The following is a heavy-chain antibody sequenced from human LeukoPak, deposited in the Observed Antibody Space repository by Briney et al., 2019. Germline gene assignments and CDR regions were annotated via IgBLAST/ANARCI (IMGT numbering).Heavy chain of an antibody. CDR1: GFTFDDYA. J-gene: IGHJ6*03. CDR2: ISWNSGSI. Sequence: QPGRSLRLSCAASGFTFDDYAMHWVRQAPGKGLEWVSGISWNSGSIGYADSVKGRFTISRDNAKNSLYLQMNSLRAEDMASYYCAKSAAAGYYYYFMDVWGKGTTVTVSS. D-gene: IGHD6-13*01. V-gene: IGHV3-9*03. CDR3: AKSAAAGYYYYFMDV.